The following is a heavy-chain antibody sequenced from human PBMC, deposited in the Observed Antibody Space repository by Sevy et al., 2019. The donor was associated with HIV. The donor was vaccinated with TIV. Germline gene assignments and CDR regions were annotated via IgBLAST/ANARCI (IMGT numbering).Heavy chain of an antibody. D-gene: IGHD3-10*01. CDR2: ISGSGGST. CDR3: AKEGLYGSGSYYNEVDY. CDR1: GFTFSSYA. J-gene: IGHJ4*02. V-gene: IGHV3-23*01. Sequence: GGSLRLSCAASGFTFSSYAMSWVRQAPGKGLEWVSAISGSGGSTYYADSAKGRFTISRDNSKNTLYLQMNSLRAEDTAVYYCAKEGLYGSGSYYNEVDYWGQGTLVTVSS.